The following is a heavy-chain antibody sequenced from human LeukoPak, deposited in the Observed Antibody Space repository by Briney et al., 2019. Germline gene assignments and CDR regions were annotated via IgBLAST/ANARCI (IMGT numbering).Heavy chain of an antibody. CDR2: ISGSGGST. J-gene: IGHJ4*02. V-gene: IGHV3-23*01. CDR3: AKDSTVTAIY. Sequence: GGSLRLSCAASGFIFSSYAMSWVRQAPGKGLEWVSTISGSGGSTYYADSVKGRFTISRDNSKNTVYLQMNSLRAEDTAVYYCAKDSTVTAIYWGQGTLVTVSS. CDR1: GFIFSSYA. D-gene: IGHD4-17*01.